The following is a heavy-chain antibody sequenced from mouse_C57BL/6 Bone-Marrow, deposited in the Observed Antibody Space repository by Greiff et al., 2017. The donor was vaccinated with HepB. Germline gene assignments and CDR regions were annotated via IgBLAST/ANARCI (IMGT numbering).Heavy chain of an antibody. CDR3: ARGDYPFAY. CDR2: ISDGGSYT. J-gene: IGHJ3*01. D-gene: IGHD2-4*01. V-gene: IGHV5-4*01. Sequence: DVQLQESGGGLVKPGGSLKLSCAASGFTFSSYAMSWVRQTPEKRLEWVATISDGGSYTYYPDNVKGRFTISRDNAKNNLYLQMSHLKSEDTAMYYCARGDYPFAYWGQGTLVTVSA. CDR1: GFTFSSYA.